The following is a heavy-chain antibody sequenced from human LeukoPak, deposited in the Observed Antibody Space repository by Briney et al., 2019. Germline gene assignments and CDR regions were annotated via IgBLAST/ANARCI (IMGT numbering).Heavy chain of an antibody. CDR3: AREGGEWELLRTFDY. D-gene: IGHD1-26*01. Sequence: PGGSLRLSCAASGFTFTNAWMSWVRQAPGKGLEWVGRIKSKTDGGTTDYAAPVKGRFTISRDDSKNTLYLQMNSLRAEDTAVYYCAREGGEWELLRTFDYWGQGTLVTVSS. CDR2: IKSKTDGGTT. V-gene: IGHV3-15*01. CDR1: GFTFTNAW. J-gene: IGHJ4*02.